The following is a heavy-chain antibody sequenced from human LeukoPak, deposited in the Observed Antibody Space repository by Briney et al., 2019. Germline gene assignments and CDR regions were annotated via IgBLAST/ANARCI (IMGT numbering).Heavy chain of an antibody. Sequence: NTSETLSLTCTVSGGSIGSYYWSWIRQPPGKGLEWIGYIYYSGSTNYNPSLKSRVTISVDTSKNQFSLKLSSVTAVDTAVYYCARWSSSGYWKRYFDYWGQGTLVTVSS. CDR2: IYYSGST. CDR3: ARWSSSGYWKRYFDY. J-gene: IGHJ4*02. V-gene: IGHV4-59*12. CDR1: GGSIGSYY. D-gene: IGHD3-22*01.